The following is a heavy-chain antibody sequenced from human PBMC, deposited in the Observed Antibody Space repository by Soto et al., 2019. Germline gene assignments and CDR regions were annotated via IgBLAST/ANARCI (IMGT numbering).Heavy chain of an antibody. V-gene: IGHV3-53*01. CDR1: GLTVSGTKY. J-gene: IGHJ3*01. CDR3: ASWHEREHAYDV. CDR2: LCDVYGS. D-gene: IGHD1-1*01. Sequence: PGGSLRLSCAAFGLTVSGTKYVAWVRQAPGKGLEWVSALCDVYGSFYADSVKGRFTTSSDNSKSTVYLQMNDLRPDDTAVYYCASWHEREHAYDVWGQGTAVTVSS.